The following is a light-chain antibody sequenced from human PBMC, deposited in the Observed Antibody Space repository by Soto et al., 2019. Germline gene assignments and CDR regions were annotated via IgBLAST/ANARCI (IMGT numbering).Light chain of an antibody. CDR2: DVS. Sequence: QSALTQPASVSGSPGQSITISCTGTSSDVGGYNYVSWYQQHPGKAPKLMIYDVSNRPSGVSNRFSGSKSGNTASLTISGLQAEDEDDDYCSSYTSSSTTVFGGGTKLTVL. CDR3: SSYTSSSTTV. CDR1: SSDVGGYNY. V-gene: IGLV2-14*01. J-gene: IGLJ3*02.